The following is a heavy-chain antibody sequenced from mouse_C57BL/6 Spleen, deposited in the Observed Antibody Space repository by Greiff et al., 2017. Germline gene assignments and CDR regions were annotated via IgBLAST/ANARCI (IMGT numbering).Heavy chain of an antibody. CDR3: ARKGSSTMVTTGPYFDY. D-gene: IGHD2-2*01. J-gene: IGHJ2*01. Sequence: QVQLQQPGAELVMPGASVKLSCKASGYTFTSYWMHWVKQRPGQGLEWIGEIDPSDSYTNYTQKFKGKSTLTVDKTSSTAYMQLSSLTSEDSAVYYCARKGSSTMVTTGPYFDYWGQGTTLTVSS. CDR2: IDPSDSYT. V-gene: IGHV1-69*01. CDR1: GYTFTSYW.